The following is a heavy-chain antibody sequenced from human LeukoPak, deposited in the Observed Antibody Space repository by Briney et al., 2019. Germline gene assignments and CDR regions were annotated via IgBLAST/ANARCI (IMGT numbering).Heavy chain of an antibody. CDR3: ARGSLAGGFAFDI. CDR1: GGSFSGYY. Sequence: SETLSLTCAVYGGSFSGYYWSWIRQPPGKGLEWIGEINHSGGTNYNPSLKSRVTISVDTSKNQFSLKLSSVTAADTAVYYCARGSLAGGFAFDIWGQGTMVTVSS. CDR2: INHSGGT. J-gene: IGHJ3*02. V-gene: IGHV4-34*01. D-gene: IGHD2-15*01.